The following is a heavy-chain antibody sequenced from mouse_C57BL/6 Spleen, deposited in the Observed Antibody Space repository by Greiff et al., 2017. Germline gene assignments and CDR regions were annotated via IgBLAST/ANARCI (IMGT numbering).Heavy chain of an antibody. CDR1: GYAFTNYL. Sequence: QVQLQQSGAELVRPGTSVKVSCKASGYAFTNYLIEWVKQRPGQGLEWIGVINPGSGGTNYNEKFKGKATLTADKSSSTAYMQLSSLTSEDSAVYFCARSWYYGSSYFDHWGQGTTLTVSS. V-gene: IGHV1-54*01. J-gene: IGHJ2*01. CDR3: ARSWYYGSSYFDH. CDR2: INPGSGGT. D-gene: IGHD1-1*01.